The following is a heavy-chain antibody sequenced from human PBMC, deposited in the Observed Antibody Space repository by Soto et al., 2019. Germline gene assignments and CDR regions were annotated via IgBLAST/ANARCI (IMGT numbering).Heavy chain of an antibody. Sequence: GGSLRLSCAASGFTFSSYSMNWVRQAPGKGLEWVSSISSSSSYIYYADSVKGRFTISRDNAKNSLYLQMNSLRAEDTAVYYCARDGIFGVATVYYYYMDVWGKGTTVTVSS. CDR2: ISSSSSYI. D-gene: IGHD3-3*01. J-gene: IGHJ6*03. V-gene: IGHV3-21*01. CDR3: ARDGIFGVATVYYYYMDV. CDR1: GFTFSSYS.